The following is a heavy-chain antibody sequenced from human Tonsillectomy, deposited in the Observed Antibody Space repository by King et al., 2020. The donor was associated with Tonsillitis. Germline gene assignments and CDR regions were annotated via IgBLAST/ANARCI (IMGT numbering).Heavy chain of an antibody. Sequence: VKLVESGGGLVQPGESLRLSCAATGFIFSSYWMHWVRQAPGKGLVWVSRINSDGSSTDYADSVKGRFTISRDNAKNTLYLQMNSLRAEDTAVYYCVRGDYDILAGPAPIDYWGQGTLVTVSS. CDR1: GFIFSSYW. D-gene: IGHD3-9*01. J-gene: IGHJ4*02. V-gene: IGHV3-74*01. CDR2: INSDGSST. CDR3: VRGDYDILAGPAPIDY.